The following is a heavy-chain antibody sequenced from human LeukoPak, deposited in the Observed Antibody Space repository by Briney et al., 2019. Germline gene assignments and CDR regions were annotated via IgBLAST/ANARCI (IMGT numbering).Heavy chain of an antibody. V-gene: IGHV4-59*01. D-gene: IGHD3-9*01. Sequence: SETLSLTCTVSGGSISSYYWSWFRQPQGKGLEWIGYIYYSGSTNYNPSPKSRVTISVDTSKNQCSLKLSSVTATDTAVYYCARDRLSDYDILTGYPTPYSYYGMDVWSQGTTVTVS. CDR2: IYYSGST. CDR1: GGSISSYY. CDR3: ARDRLSDYDILTGYPTPYSYYGMDV. J-gene: IGHJ6*02.